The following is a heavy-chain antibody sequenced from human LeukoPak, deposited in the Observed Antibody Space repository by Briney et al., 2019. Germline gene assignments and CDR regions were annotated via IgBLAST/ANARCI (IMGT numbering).Heavy chain of an antibody. CDR3: AITLEFGGGMDV. J-gene: IGHJ6*04. CDR1: GFTFSSYS. CDR2: ISSSSSYI. Sequence: GGSLRLSCAASGFTFSSYSMNWVRQAPGKGLEWVSSISSSSSYIYYADSVKGRFTISRDNAKNSLYLQMNSLRAEDTAAYYCAITLEFGGGMDVWGKGTTVTVSS. V-gene: IGHV3-21*01. D-gene: IGHD3-10*01.